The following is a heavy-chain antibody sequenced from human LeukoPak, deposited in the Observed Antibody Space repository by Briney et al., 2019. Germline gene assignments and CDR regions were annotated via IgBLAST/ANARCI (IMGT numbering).Heavy chain of an antibody. V-gene: IGHV3-43*01. D-gene: IGHD3-3*01. Sequence: GGSLRLSCLASGFTVSSTYMSWVRQAPGKGLEWVSLISWDGGSTYYADSVKGRFTISRDNSKNSLYLQMNSLRIEDTALYYCAKPFGSISSRSVYFDYWGQGTLVTVSS. CDR1: GFTVSSTY. J-gene: IGHJ4*02. CDR3: AKPFGSISSRSVYFDY. CDR2: ISWDGGST.